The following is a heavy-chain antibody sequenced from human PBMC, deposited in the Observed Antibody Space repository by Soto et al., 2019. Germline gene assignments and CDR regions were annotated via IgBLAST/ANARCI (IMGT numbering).Heavy chain of an antibody. Sequence: QVQLQESGPGLVKPSETLSLTCTVSGGSISSYYWSWIRQPPGKGLEWIGYIYYSGSTNYNPSLKSRVTISVETSKNQFSLKRSSVTAADTAVYYCARGRGGWFINQLLNAFDIWCQGTMVTVSS. V-gene: IGHV4-59*01. CDR2: IYYSGST. CDR3: ARGRGGWFINQLLNAFDI. CDR1: GGSISSYY. D-gene: IGHD2-2*01. J-gene: IGHJ3*02.